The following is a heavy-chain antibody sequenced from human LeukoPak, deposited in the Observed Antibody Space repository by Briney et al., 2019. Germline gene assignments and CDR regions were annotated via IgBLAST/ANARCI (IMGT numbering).Heavy chain of an antibody. CDR2: ISSSTSYI. V-gene: IGHV3-21*04. Sequence: GGSLRLSCAASGFTLSTYTMNWVRQAPGKGLEWVSSISSSTSYIYYADSVKGRFTISRDNSKNSLYLQMNGLRAEDTALYYCAKVAGGGDYWSNYYYMDVWGKGTTVAVSS. D-gene: IGHD4-17*01. CDR3: AKVAGGGDYWSNYYYMDV. CDR1: GFTLSTYT. J-gene: IGHJ6*03.